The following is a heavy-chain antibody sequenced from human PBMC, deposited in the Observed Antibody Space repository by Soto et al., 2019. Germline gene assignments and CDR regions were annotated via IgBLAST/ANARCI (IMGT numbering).Heavy chain of an antibody. CDR2: IYHSGST. CDR1: GGSISSGGYS. J-gene: IGHJ6*02. Sequence: SETLSLTCAVSGGSISSGGYSWSWIRQPPGKGLEWIGYIYHSGSTYYNPSLKSRVTISVDRSKNQFSLKLSSVTAADTAVYYCARVYYYDSSGYYPPRDYYGMDVWGQGTTVTVSS. D-gene: IGHD3-22*01. V-gene: IGHV4-30-2*01. CDR3: ARVYYYDSSGYYPPRDYYGMDV.